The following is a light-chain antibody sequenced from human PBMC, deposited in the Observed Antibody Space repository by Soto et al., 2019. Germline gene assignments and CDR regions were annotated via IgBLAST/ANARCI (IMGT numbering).Light chain of an antibody. J-gene: IGKJ1*01. CDR1: QSVSSSY. CDR2: GAS. V-gene: IGKV3-20*01. CDR3: QQYGSSPRT. Sequence: EIVLTQSPGTLSLSPGERATLSCRASQSVSSSYLAGYQQKPGQAPRLLIYGASSRATGIPDRFSGSGSGTDFTLTISRLEPEEFAVYYWQQYGSSPRTFGQGTKVDSK.